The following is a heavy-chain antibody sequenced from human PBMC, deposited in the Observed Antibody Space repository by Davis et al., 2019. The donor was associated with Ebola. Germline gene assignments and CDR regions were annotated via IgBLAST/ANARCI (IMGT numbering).Heavy chain of an antibody. V-gene: IGHV5-51*01. CDR2: IYPGDSDA. CDR3: ARLGDYSVVAYGMDV. J-gene: IGHJ6*02. D-gene: IGHD4-17*01. CDR1: GYSFPSYW. Sequence: GESLKISCKGSGYSFPSYWIGWVRQMPGKGLEWMGIIYPGDSDARYSPSFQGQVTISADKSISTAYLQWSSQKASDTAMYYCARLGDYSVVAYGMDVWGQGTTVTVSS.